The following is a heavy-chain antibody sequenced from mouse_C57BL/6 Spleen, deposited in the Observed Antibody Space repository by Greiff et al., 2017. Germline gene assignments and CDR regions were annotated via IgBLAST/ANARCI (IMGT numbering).Heavy chain of an antibody. CDR3: ARDYGSSRYFDV. J-gene: IGHJ1*03. CDR2: ISSGSSTI. D-gene: IGHD1-1*01. CDR1: GFTFSDYG. V-gene: IGHV5-17*01. Sequence: EVKVEESGGGLVKPGGSLKLSCAASGFTFSDYGMHWVRQAPEKGLEWVAYISSGSSTIYYADTVKGRFTISRDNAKNTLFLQMTSLRSEDTAMYYCARDYGSSRYFDVWGTGTTVTVSS.